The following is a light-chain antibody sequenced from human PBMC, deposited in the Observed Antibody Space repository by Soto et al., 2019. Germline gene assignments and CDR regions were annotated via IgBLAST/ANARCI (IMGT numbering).Light chain of an antibody. Sequence: QSVLTQPPSVSAAPGQTVTISCSGSSSNIGNNYVSWYQQLPRTAPTLLIYDNNKRPSWMPDRFSGSKTGTSATLVITGRQTGEEADYYCGTWDSSLGVYVFGTGTKVTVL. CDR1: SSNIGNNY. CDR2: DNN. J-gene: IGLJ1*01. CDR3: GTWDSSLGVYV. V-gene: IGLV1-51*01.